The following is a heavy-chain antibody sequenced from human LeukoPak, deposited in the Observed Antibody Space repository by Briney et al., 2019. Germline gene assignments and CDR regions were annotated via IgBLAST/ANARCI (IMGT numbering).Heavy chain of an antibody. D-gene: IGHD6-19*01. CDR3: ARVGVDSSGTGFDY. CDR2: TYYRSKWYN. V-gene: IGHV6-1*01. CDR1: GDSVSRNSAA. J-gene: IGHJ4*02. Sequence: SQTLSLTCAISGDSVSRNSAAWNWIRQSPSRGLEWLGRTYYRSKWYNDYAVSVKSRITINPDTSKNQFSLQLNSVTPEDTAVYYCARVGVDSSGTGFDYWGQGTLVTVSS.